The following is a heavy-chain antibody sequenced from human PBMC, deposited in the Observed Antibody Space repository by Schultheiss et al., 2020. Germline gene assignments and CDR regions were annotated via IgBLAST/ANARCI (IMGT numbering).Heavy chain of an antibody. CDR2: IIPIFGTA. D-gene: IGHD1-14*01. CDR1: GYTFTSYG. Sequence: AVKVSCKASGYTFTSYGISWVRQAPGQGLEWMGGIIPIFGTANYAQKFQGRVTITADESTSTAYMELSSLRSEDTAVYYCARAVGEPKFDYWGQGTLVTVSS. CDR3: ARAVGEPKFDY. J-gene: IGHJ4*02. V-gene: IGHV1-69*13.